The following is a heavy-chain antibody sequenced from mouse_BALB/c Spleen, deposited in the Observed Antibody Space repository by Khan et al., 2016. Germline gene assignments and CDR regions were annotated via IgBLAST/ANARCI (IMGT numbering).Heavy chain of an antibody. CDR3: ARDYYGSSYFDY. CDR2: ISYRGST. CDR1: GYSITSDYA. V-gene: IGHV3-2*02. Sequence: EVQLQESGPGLVKPSQSLSLTCTVTGYSITSDYAWNWIRQFPGNKLEWMGYISYRGSTSYNPPLKSRISITRDTSKNQSFLQLNSVTTEDTGTYYCARDYYGSSYFDYWGQGTTHTVSA. D-gene: IGHD1-1*01. J-gene: IGHJ2*01.